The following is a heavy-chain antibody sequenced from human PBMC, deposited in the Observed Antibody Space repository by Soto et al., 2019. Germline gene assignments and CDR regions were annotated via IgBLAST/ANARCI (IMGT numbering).Heavy chain of an antibody. V-gene: IGHV3-11*06. CDR1: GFTFSDNY. Sequence: LRLSCAASGFTFSDNYMSWIRQAPGKGLEWVSSISSSSSYIYYADSVKGRFTISRDNAKNSLYLQMNSLRAEDTAVYCCARDLKDAFDIWGQGTMVTVSS. J-gene: IGHJ3*02. CDR2: ISSSSSYI. CDR3: ARDLKDAFDI.